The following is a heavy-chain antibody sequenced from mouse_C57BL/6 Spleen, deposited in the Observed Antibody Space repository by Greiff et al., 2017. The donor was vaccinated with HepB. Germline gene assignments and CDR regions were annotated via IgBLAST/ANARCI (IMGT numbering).Heavy chain of an antibody. D-gene: IGHD1-1*01. J-gene: IGHJ2*01. CDR1: GYTFTSYW. CDR2: IDPSDSYT. Sequence: VQLQQPGAELVMPGASVKLSCKASGYTFTSYWMHWVKQRPGQGLEWIGEIDPSDSYTNYNQKFKGKSTLTVDKSSSTAYMQLSSLTSEDSAVYYCARSSGRGSSPTFDYWGQGTTLTVSS. V-gene: IGHV1-69*01. CDR3: ARSSGRGSSPTFDY.